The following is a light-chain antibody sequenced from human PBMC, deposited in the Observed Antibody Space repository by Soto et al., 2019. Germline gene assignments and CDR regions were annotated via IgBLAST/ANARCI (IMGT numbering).Light chain of an antibody. CDR2: DAS. Sequence: DIQMTQSPFTLSASVGDRVTITCRASQSISSSLAWFQQKPGKAPQRLIYDASSLDSGVPSSFSGSGSGTEFTLTISSLQPDDFATYYCQEYFSLWTFGQGTKVEI. J-gene: IGKJ1*01. V-gene: IGKV1-5*01. CDR1: QSISSS. CDR3: QEYFSLWT.